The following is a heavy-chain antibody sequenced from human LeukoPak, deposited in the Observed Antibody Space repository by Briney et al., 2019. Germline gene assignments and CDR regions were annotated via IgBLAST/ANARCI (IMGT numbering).Heavy chain of an antibody. CDR3: ARDGHGGGPHRVIDP. V-gene: IGHV4-30-2*01. CDR2: IYHSGST. Sequence: PSQTLSLTCAVSGGSISSGGYSWSWIRQPPGKGLEWIGYIYHSGSTYYNPSLKSRVTISVDRSKNQFSLKLSSVTAADTAVYYCARDGHGGGPHRVIDPWGQGTLVTVSS. D-gene: IGHD2-15*01. CDR1: GGSISSGGYS. J-gene: IGHJ5*02.